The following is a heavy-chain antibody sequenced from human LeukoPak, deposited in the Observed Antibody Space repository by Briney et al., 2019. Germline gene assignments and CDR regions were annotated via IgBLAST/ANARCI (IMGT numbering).Heavy chain of an antibody. CDR1: GGTFSSYA. Sequence: SVKVSCKASGGTFSSYAISWVRQAPGQGLEWMGRIIPILGIANYAQKFQGRVTITADRSTSTAYMELSSLRCEDTAVYYCALYYYGSGSYWDAFDIWGQGTMVTVSS. D-gene: IGHD3-10*01. CDR2: IIPILGIA. V-gene: IGHV1-69*04. J-gene: IGHJ3*02. CDR3: ALYYYGSGSYWDAFDI.